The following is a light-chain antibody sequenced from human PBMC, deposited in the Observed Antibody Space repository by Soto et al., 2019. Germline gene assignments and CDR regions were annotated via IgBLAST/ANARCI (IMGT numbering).Light chain of an antibody. J-gene: IGKJ2*01. Sequence: EIVMRQSPVTLSVSPGERATLSCRASQSVSSNLAWYQQNPGQAPRLLISGASTRATGIPARFSGSGSGTEFTLTISSLQSEDFAVYYCQHYNDWPYTFGQGTKLEIK. CDR1: QSVSSN. V-gene: IGKV3D-15*01. CDR2: GAS. CDR3: QHYNDWPYT.